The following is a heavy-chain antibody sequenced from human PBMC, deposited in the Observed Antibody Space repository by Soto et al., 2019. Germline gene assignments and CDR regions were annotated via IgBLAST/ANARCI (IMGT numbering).Heavy chain of an antibody. J-gene: IGHJ2*01. V-gene: IGHV2-26*01. Sequence: QVTLKESGPVLVKPTETLTLTCTVSGFSLSNARMGVSWIRQPPGKALEWLAHIFSNDEKSYSTSLKSRLTISKDTSKSQVVLTMTNMDPVDTATYYCARTYDSSGSYPLSGWYFDLWGRGTLVTVSS. CDR2: IFSNDEK. CDR3: ARTYDSSGSYPLSGWYFDL. D-gene: IGHD3-22*01. CDR1: GFSLSNARMG.